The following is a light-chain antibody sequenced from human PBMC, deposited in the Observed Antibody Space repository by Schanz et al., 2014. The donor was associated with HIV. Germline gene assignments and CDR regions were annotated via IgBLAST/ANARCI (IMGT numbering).Light chain of an antibody. CDR1: QSVSSRY. Sequence: PGERATLSCRASQSVSSRYLAWYQQKPGQAPRLLIYGASSRATGIPDRFSGSGSGTDFTLTISRVEPEDFAVYYCQQYGTSYTFGQGTKLEIK. CDR3: QQYGTSYT. V-gene: IGKV3-20*01. J-gene: IGKJ2*01. CDR2: GAS.